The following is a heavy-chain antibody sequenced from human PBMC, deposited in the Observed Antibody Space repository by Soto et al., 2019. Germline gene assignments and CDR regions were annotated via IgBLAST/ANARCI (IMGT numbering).Heavy chain of an antibody. Sequence: EVRLVESGGGLVQPGGSLRLSCEASGFTFSSNNLNWVRQAPGKGLEWVSYISFSSSNIYYADSVKGRFTISRDNAKNSLYLQMNSLRDEDTAVHYCARAPGESGSYYGFFDYWGHGTLVTVSS. D-gene: IGHD1-26*01. CDR3: ARAPGESGSYYGFFDY. V-gene: IGHV3-48*02. CDR2: ISFSSSNI. J-gene: IGHJ4*01. CDR1: GFTFSSNN.